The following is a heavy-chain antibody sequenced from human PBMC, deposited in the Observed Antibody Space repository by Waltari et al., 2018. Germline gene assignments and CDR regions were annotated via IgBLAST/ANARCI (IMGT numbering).Heavy chain of an antibody. CDR1: GYSISSGYY. D-gene: IGHD6-13*01. CDR3: ASIPGIAAAGDY. V-gene: IGHV4-38-2*01. J-gene: IGHJ4*02. Sequence: QVQLQESGPGLVKPSETLSLTCAVSGYSISSGYYWGWIRQPPGKGLEWSGGIYHSGRTYYHPSLTVRVTRSVDTSKIQFSPKLSSVTAAYTAVYYCASIPGIAAAGDYWGQGPLVTVSS. CDR2: IYHSGRT.